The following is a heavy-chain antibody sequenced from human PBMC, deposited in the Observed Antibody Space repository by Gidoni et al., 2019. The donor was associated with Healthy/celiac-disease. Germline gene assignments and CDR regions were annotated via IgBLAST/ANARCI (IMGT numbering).Heavy chain of an antibody. CDR1: GFTFDDYA. Sequence: EVQLVESGGGLVQPGRSLRLSCAASGFTFDDYAMHCVRQAPGKGLEWVSGISWNSGSIGYADSVKGRFTISRDNAKNSLYLQMNSLRAEDTSLYYCAKSSYDILTGYSHFDYWGQGTLVTVSS. J-gene: IGHJ4*02. V-gene: IGHV3-9*01. D-gene: IGHD3-9*01. CDR3: AKSSYDILTGYSHFDY. CDR2: ISWNSGSI.